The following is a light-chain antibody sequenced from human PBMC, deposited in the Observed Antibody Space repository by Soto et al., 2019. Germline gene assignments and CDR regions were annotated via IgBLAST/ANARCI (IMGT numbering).Light chain of an antibody. CDR1: SSDVGGYNY. CDR2: EVT. CDR3: SSYTSSNTWV. J-gene: IGLJ3*02. V-gene: IGLV2-14*01. Sequence: QSALTQPASVSGSPGQSITISCTGTSSDVGGYNYVSWYQQYPGKAPKVMIYEVTNRPSGVSSRFSGSKSGNTASLTISGLQAEDEADYSCSSYTSSNTWVFGGGTQLTVL.